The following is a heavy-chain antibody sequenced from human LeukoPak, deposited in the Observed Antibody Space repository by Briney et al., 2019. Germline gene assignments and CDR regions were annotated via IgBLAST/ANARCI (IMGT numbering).Heavy chain of an antibody. D-gene: IGHD5-24*01. Sequence: PGGSLRLSCAVSGFTFSNYWMGWVRKAPGKGLEWVANLKQDGSEKYYVDSVKGRFTVSRDNAKNSLFLQMNSLRAEDTAVYYCARDGDLGATITGAFDIWGQGTMVTVSS. CDR3: ARDGDLGATITGAFDI. J-gene: IGHJ3*02. V-gene: IGHV3-7*01. CDR1: GFTFSNYW. CDR2: LKQDGSEK.